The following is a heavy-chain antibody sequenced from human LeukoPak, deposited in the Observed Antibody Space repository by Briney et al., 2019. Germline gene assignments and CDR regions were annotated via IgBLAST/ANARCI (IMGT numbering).Heavy chain of an antibody. CDR2: ISGGGVGRT. CDR3: AKEDPWFGDAFDS. J-gene: IGHJ3*01. D-gene: IGHD3-10*01. CDR1: GFTFNSYA. Sequence: GGSLRLSCEASGFTFNSYAMSWVRQAPGKGLDWVSVISGGGVGRTDYADSVRGRFTISRDDSKNTMYLEMNSLTVEDTAVYFCAKEDPWFGDAFDSWGQGTLVTVSS. V-gene: IGHV3-23*01.